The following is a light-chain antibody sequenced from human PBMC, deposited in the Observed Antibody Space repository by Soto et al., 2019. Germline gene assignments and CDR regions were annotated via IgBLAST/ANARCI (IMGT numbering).Light chain of an antibody. CDR1: QSVSNNF. CDR3: QHYGGSPGFT. J-gene: IGKJ3*01. Sequence: EIVLTQSPGTLSLSPGERATLSCRASQSVSNNFLAWYQQKPSQAPRLLIYGESNKATGIPDRFTASGSGTDFTLTISRLEPEDFAVYFCQHYGGSPGFTFGPGTKVEIK. V-gene: IGKV3-20*01. CDR2: GES.